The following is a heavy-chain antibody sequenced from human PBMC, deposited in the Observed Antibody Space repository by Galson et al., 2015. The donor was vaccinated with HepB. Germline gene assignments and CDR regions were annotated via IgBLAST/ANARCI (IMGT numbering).Heavy chain of an antibody. J-gene: IGHJ5*02. D-gene: IGHD3-3*01. CDR2: MNPNSGNT. V-gene: IGHV1-8*01. Sequence: SVKVSCKASGYTFTSYDINWVRQATGQGLEWMGWMNPNSGNTGYAQKFQGRVTMTRNTSISTAYTELSSLRSEDTAVYYCARAYDFWSGYWTGWFDPWGQGTLATVSS. CDR3: ARAYDFWSGYWTGWFDP. CDR1: GYTFTSYD.